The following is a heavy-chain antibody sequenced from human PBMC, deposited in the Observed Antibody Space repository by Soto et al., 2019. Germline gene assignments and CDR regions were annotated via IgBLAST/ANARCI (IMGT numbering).Heavy chain of an antibody. CDR3: ARGHGSGQADY. D-gene: IGHD3-10*01. J-gene: IGHJ4*02. CDR1: GGSFSGYY. Sequence: PSETLSLTCAVYGGSFSGYYWSWIRQPPGKGLEWIGEINHSGSTNYNPSLKSRVTISVDTSKNQFSLKLSSVTAADTAVYYCARGHGSGQADYWGQGTLVTVSS. V-gene: IGHV4-34*01. CDR2: INHSGST.